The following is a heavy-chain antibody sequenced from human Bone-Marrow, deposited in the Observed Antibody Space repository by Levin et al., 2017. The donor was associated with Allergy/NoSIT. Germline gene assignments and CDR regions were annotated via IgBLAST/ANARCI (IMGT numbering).Heavy chain of an antibody. Sequence: PGGSLRLSCAASGFTFSTSWMHWLRQAPGEGPVWVSRINSDGSSATYADSVKGRFTISKDNAKNTLYLQMNSLTAGDTAVYYCARDMSRSGPTTVDYWGQGTLVTVSS. D-gene: IGHD6-19*01. J-gene: IGHJ4*02. V-gene: IGHV3-74*01. CDR2: INSDGSSA. CDR3: ARDMSRSGPTTVDY. CDR1: GFTFSTSW.